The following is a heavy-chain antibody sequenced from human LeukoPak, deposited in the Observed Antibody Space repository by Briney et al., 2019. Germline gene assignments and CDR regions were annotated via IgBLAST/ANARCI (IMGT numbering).Heavy chain of an antibody. J-gene: IGHJ4*02. CDR1: GYTFTRYW. D-gene: IGHD3-16*01. CDR3: ARRITEGGFDC. V-gene: IGHV5-51*01. Sequence: PGESLKISCKGFGYTFTRYWMGWVRQMPGKGLEWMGIIYPGDSDTRYSPSFQGQVTISADKSISTAYLQWSSLKASDTAMYYCARRITEGGFDCWGQGTLVTVSS. CDR2: IYPGDSDT.